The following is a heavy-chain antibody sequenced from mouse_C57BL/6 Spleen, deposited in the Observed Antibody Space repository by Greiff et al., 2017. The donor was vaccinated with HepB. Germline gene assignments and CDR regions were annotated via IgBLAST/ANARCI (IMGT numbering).Heavy chain of an antibody. Sequence: VQLQQSGPELVKPGASVKISCKASGYAFSSSWMNWVKQRPGKGLEWIGRIYPGDGDTNYNGKFKGKATLTADKSSSTAYMQLSSLTSEDSAVYFSARGRYYVGYYAMDYWGQGTSVTVSS. J-gene: IGHJ4*01. CDR2: IYPGDGDT. CDR1: GYAFSSSW. CDR3: ARGRYYVGYYAMDY. D-gene: IGHD1-1*01. V-gene: IGHV1-82*01.